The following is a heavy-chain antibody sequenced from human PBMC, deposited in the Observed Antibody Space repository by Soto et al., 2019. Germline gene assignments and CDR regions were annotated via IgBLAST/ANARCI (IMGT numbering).Heavy chain of an antibody. D-gene: IGHD2-15*01. Sequence: QVQLVQSRTEVKKPGASVKVSCKASGYTFTGYGISWGRQAPAQGLEWMGWTSGYNGNTNYAQKLQGRVTMTTDTSTTTAYMELMSLRSDDTAVYYCAGAGYCSGGSCYSGAFDFWGQGKMVTVSS. V-gene: IGHV1-18*01. CDR3: AGAGYCSGGSCYSGAFDF. CDR1: GYTFTGYG. J-gene: IGHJ3*01. CDR2: TSGYNGNT.